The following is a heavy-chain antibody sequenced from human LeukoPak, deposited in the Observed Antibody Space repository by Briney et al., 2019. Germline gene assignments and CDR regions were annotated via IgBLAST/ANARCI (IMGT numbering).Heavy chain of an antibody. CDR3: ANLYGDYRDY. J-gene: IGHJ4*02. CDR2: ISWNSGNI. Sequence: GGSLRLSCAASGFTFNNYAMHWVRQAPGKGLEWVSGISWNSGNIGYADSVRGRFTISRDNAKNSLYLQMNSLRPEDTALYYCANLYGDYRDYWGQGTLVTVSS. D-gene: IGHD4-17*01. CDR1: GFTFNNYA. V-gene: IGHV3-9*01.